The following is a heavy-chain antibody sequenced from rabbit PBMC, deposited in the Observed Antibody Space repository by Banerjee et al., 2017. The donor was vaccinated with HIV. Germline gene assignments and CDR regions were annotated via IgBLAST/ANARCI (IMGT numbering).Heavy chain of an antibody. J-gene: IGHJ3*01. CDR2: IDAGSSGST. CDR3: ARSTYGSAGYLYITRLDL. V-gene: IGHV1S40*01. Sequence: QSLEESGGDLVKPGASLTLTCTASGVDFSSSYYMCWVRQAPGKGLEWIACIDAGSSGSTYYASWAKGRFTISKTSSTTVTLQMTSLTAADTATYFCARSTYGSAGYLYITRLDLWGPGTLVTVS. D-gene: IGHD5-1*01. CDR1: GVDFSSSYY.